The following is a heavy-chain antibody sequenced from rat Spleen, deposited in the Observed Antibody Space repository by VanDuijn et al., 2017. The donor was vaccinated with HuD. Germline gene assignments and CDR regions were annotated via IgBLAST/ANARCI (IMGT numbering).Heavy chain of an antibody. D-gene: IGHD5-1*01. V-gene: IGHV5-25*01. CDR3: AKQGTGSYWDFDF. Sequence: EVQLVESGGGLVQPGRSLRLSCAASGFTFSNFPMAWMRQTPKGGLEWVATVASVSYDTYYPESVKGRFSISRDNAKSTLYLQMDILRFEDTATYYCAKQGTGSYWDFDFWGPGTMVTVSS. CDR1: GFTFSNFP. CDR2: VASVSYDT. J-gene: IGHJ1*01.